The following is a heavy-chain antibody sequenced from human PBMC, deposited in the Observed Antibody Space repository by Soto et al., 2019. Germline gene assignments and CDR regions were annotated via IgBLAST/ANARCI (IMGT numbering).Heavy chain of an antibody. D-gene: IGHD3-22*01. CDR1: GGSISSGDYY. CDR3: ASETYYYDSSGPFDY. CDR2: IYYSGST. J-gene: IGHJ4*02. Sequence: TLSLTCTVSGGSISSGDYYWSWIRQPPGKGLEWIGYIYYSGSTYYNPSLKSRVTISVDTSKNQFSLKLSSVTAADTAVYYCASETYYYDSSGPFDYWGQGTLVTVSS. V-gene: IGHV4-30-4*01.